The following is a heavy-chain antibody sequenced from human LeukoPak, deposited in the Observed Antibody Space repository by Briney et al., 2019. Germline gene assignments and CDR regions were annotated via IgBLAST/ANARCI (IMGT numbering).Heavy chain of an antibody. CDR1: GGTFSSYA. D-gene: IGHD6-6*01. CDR3: AREQLVWSLDY. J-gene: IGHJ4*02. Sequence: SVKVSCKASGGTFSSYAISWVRQAPGRGLEWMGRIIPILGIANYAQKFQGRVTITADKSTSTAYMELRSLRSDDTAVYYCAREQLVWSLDYWGQGTLVTVSS. CDR2: IIPILGIA. V-gene: IGHV1-69*04.